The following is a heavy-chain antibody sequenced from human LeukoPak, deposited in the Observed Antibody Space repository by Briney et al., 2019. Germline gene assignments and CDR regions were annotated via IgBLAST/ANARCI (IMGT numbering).Heavy chain of an antibody. V-gene: IGHV3-48*01. CDR1: RFTFSDYS. CDR2: INNGGGSK. CDR3: ARGGTSGSLIY. J-gene: IGHJ4*02. D-gene: IGHD1-26*01. Sequence: QPGGSLRLSCAASRFTFSDYSMNWVRHNPRKGLEWASYINNGGGSKYYADSVKGRFTISRDNAKNSMYLQMNSLRAEDTGVYYCARGGTSGSLIYWGQGTLVTVSS.